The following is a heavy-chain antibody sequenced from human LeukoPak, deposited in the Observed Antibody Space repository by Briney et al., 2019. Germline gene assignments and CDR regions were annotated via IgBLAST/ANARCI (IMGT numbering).Heavy chain of an antibody. CDR1: RFTFSNYW. J-gene: IGHJ4*02. CDR3: VGYYDSSGYYPYYFDY. D-gene: IGHD3-22*01. Sequence: GGSLRLSCGASRFTFSNYWMSWVRQAPGKGLEWVANIKEDGSEKDYVDSVKGRFTISRDNAKNSLYLQMNSLRAEDTAVYYCVGYYDSSGYYPYYFDYWGQGTLVTVSS. CDR2: IKEDGSEK. V-gene: IGHV3-7*03.